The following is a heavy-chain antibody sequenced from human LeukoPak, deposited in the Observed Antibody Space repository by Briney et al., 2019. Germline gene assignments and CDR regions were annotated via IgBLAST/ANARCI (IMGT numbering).Heavy chain of an antibody. D-gene: IGHD3-9*01. CDR1: GFTFSSYG. V-gene: IGHV3-30*18. J-gene: IGHJ4*02. Sequence: GRSLRLSCAASGFTFSSYGMHWVRQAPGKGLEWVAVISYDGSNKYYADSVKGRFTISRDNSKNTLYLQMNSLRAEDTAVYYCAKRGDGLRYFDWLFSFDYWGQGTLVTVSS. CDR2: ISYDGSNK. CDR3: AKRGDGLRYFDWLFSFDY.